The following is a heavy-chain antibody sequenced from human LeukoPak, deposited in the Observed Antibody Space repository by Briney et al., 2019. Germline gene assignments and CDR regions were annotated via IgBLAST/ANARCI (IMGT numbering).Heavy chain of an antibody. V-gene: IGHV1-69*06. Sequence: SVKVSFKTSGYTFTGYFMHWVRPAPGQGLEWMGGIIPMFGTAKYAQKFQGRVTITADKSTNTAYMDLSSLRSEDTAVYYCATEKPSYYDTSDYPTQYYFDYWGQGTLVTVSS. CDR2: IIPMFGTA. J-gene: IGHJ4*02. D-gene: IGHD3-22*01. CDR3: ATEKPSYYDTSDYPTQYYFDY. CDR1: GYTFTGYF.